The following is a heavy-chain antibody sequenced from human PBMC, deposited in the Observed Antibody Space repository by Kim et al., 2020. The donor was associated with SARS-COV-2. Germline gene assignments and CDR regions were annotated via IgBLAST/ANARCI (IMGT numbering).Heavy chain of an antibody. J-gene: IGHJ6*02. CDR2: INHSGST. CDR1: GGSFSGYY. CDR3: ARGGSPGQQWLVRYYYYYGSDV. Sequence: SETLSLTCAVYGGSFSGYYWSWIRQPPGKGLEWIGEINHSGSTNYNPSPKSRVTISVDTSKNQFSLKLSAVTAADTAVYYCARGGSPGQQWLVRYYYYYGSDVWGQGTTVTVSS. D-gene: IGHD6-19*01. V-gene: IGHV4-34*01.